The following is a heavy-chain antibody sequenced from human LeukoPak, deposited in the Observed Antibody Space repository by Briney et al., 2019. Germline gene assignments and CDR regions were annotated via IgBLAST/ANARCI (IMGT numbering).Heavy chain of an antibody. D-gene: IGHD6-13*01. CDR3: ARQAGAAAGIVAGWFDP. J-gene: IGHJ5*02. CDR1: GGSISSSSYY. Sequence: SETLSLTCTVSGGSISSSSYYWGWIRQPPGKGLEWIGSIYYSGSPYYNPSLESRVTISVDTSKNQFSLKLSSVTAADTAVYYCARQAGAAAGIVAGWFDPRGQGTLVTVSS. V-gene: IGHV4-39*01. CDR2: IYYSGSP.